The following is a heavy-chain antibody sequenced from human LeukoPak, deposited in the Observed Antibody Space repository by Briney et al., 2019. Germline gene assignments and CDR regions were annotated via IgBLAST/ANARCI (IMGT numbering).Heavy chain of an antibody. D-gene: IGHD5-18*01. CDR3: ARGIQLWFPYFDY. CDR1: GYTFTGYY. CDR2: INPNSGGT. J-gene: IGHJ4*02. Sequence: ASVKVSCEASGYTFTGYYMHWVRQAPGQGLEWMGWINPNSGGTNYAQKFQGRVTMTRDTSISTAYMELSRLRSDDTAVYYCARGIQLWFPYFDYWGQGTLVTVSS. V-gene: IGHV1-2*02.